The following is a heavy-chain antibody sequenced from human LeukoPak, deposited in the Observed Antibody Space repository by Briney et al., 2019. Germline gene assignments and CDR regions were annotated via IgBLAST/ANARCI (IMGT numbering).Heavy chain of an antibody. CDR2: IKRDGSEK. Sequence: GGSLRLSCAASGFTFSSYWMSWVRQAPGKGLEWVANIKRDGSEKYYVDSVKGRFTISRDNAKNSLYLQMNSLRAEDTAVYYCAREGEFWSGYFPDYYYGMYVWGQGTTVTVSS. J-gene: IGHJ6*02. CDR3: AREGEFWSGYFPDYYYGMYV. D-gene: IGHD3-3*01. CDR1: GFTFSSYW. V-gene: IGHV3-7*01.